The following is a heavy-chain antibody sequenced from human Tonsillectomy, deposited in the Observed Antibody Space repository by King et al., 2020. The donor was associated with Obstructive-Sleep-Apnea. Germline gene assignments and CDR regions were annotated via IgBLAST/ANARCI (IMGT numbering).Heavy chain of an antibody. CDR1: GGSFSGYY. J-gene: IGHJ4*02. D-gene: IGHD3-10*01. V-gene: IGHV4-34*01. CDR2: INHSGST. Sequence: VQLQQWGAGLLKPSETLSLTCAVYGGSFSGYYWSWIRQPPGKGLEWIGEINHSGSTNYNPSLKSRVTISVDTSKNQFSLKLSSLTAADTAVYYCGRGAYYYGSEIDYWGQGTLVTVSS. CDR3: GRGAYYYGSEIDY.